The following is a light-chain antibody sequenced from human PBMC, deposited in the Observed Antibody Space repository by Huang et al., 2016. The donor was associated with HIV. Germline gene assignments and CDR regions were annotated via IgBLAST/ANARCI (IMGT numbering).Light chain of an antibody. CDR2: GVS. CDR3: QQYNDWPLT. CDR1: QSFSSQ. V-gene: IGKV3-15*01. J-gene: IGKJ1*01. Sequence: EIVMTQSPATLSVSPGERVTLSCRASQSFSSQLAWYQQKRGQAPRLLLYGVSTRATDIPARFSGSGSGTDFTLTINSLQSEDFATYYCQQYNDWPLTFGQGTEVEIK.